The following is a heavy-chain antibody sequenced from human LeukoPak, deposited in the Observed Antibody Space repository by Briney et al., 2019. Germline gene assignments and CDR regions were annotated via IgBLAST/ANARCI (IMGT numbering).Heavy chain of an antibody. CDR3: ARRLRGYSYGRHLPDYYFDY. CDR1: GYSFTSYW. CDR2: IYPGDSET. Sequence: GESLKISCKGSGYSFTSYWIGWVRQMPGKGLEWMGIIYPGDSETRYSPSFQGQVTISADKSISTAYLQWSSLKASDTAMYYCARRLRGYSYGRHLPDYYFDYWGQGTLVTVSS. V-gene: IGHV5-51*01. J-gene: IGHJ4*02. D-gene: IGHD5-18*01.